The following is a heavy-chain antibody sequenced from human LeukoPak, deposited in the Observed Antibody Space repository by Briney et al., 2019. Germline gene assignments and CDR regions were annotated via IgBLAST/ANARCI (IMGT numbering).Heavy chain of an antibody. V-gene: IGHV3-74*01. CDR2: INSDGSTT. CDR1: AFTFSSYW. CDR3: ARDEGYYFHY. J-gene: IGHJ4*02. Sequence: VGSLRLSCAASAFTFSSYWMHWVRQAPGKGLVWVSRINSDGSTTSYADSVKGRFTISRVNAKNTLYLQMNSLRAEDTAVYFCARDEGYYFHYWDQGALVTVSS.